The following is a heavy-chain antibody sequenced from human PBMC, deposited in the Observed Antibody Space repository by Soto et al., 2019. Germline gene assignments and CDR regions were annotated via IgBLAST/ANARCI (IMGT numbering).Heavy chain of an antibody. Sequence: QVQLVQSGAEVKKPGSSVKVSCKASGGTFSSYAISWVRQAPGQGLEWMGGIIPIFGTANYAQKFQGRVTITADKTTRTAYMELSSLRSEDTAVYYCARVQDPYYYDSSGYYFDYWGQGTLVTVSS. D-gene: IGHD3-22*01. CDR1: GGTFSSYA. CDR2: IIPIFGTA. CDR3: ARVQDPYYYDSSGYYFDY. V-gene: IGHV1-69*06. J-gene: IGHJ4*02.